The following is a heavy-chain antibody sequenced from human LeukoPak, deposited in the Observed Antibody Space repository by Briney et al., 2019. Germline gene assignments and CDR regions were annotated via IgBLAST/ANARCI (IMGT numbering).Heavy chain of an antibody. D-gene: IGHD2-15*01. CDR2: IYSGGST. CDR3: ARDRGGLDCSGGSCYRDYYYYGMDV. Sequence: GGSLRLSCAASGFTVSSNYMSWVRQAPGKGLEWVSVIYSGGSTYYADSVKGRFTISRDNSKNTLYLQMNSLRAEDTAVYYCARDRGGLDCSGGSCYRDYYYYGMDVWGQGTTVTVSS. V-gene: IGHV3-53*01. CDR1: GFTVSSNY. J-gene: IGHJ6*02.